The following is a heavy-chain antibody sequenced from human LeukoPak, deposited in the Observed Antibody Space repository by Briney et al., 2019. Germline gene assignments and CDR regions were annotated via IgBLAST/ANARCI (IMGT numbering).Heavy chain of an antibody. CDR3: AKDGFQTWTYGMDV. D-gene: IGHD3-10*01. Sequence: PGGSLRLSCAASGFTFSSYAMSWVRQAPGEGLEWVSAISGSGGSTYYADSVKGRFTISRDNPKNTLYLQMNSLRAEDTAVYYCAKDGFQTWTYGMDVWGQGTTVTVSS. J-gene: IGHJ6*02. CDR2: ISGSGGST. V-gene: IGHV3-23*01. CDR1: GFTFSSYA.